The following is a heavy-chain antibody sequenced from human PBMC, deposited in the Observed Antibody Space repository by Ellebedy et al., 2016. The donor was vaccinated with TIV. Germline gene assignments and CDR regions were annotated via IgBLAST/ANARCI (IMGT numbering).Heavy chain of an antibody. D-gene: IGHD4-11*01. CDR1: GGSISSYY. CDR3: ARHTHSNYFDY. V-gene: IGHV4-59*05. Sequence: MPSETLSLTCTVSGGSISSYYWSWIRQPPGKGLEWIGSIYYSGSTYYNPSLKSRVTISVDTSKNQFSMKLSSVTAADTAVYYCARHTHSNYFDYWGQGTLVTVSS. CDR2: IYYSGST. J-gene: IGHJ4*02.